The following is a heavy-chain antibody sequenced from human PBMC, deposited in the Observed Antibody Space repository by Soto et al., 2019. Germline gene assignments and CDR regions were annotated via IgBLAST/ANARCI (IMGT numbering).Heavy chain of an antibody. J-gene: IGHJ4*02. CDR3: ARSDGSWNYHEYLFRF. CDR2: ISYLGDT. V-gene: IGHV4-31*03. CDR1: GASMSSSAHY. Sequence: QVQLQESGPGLVRPSQTLSLTCTVSGASMSSSAHYWSWVRQHPGKGLEWIGYISYLGDTYYNPPLRSRVTISADMSKHQFSLELSSVTAADTAVYYCARSDGSWNYHEYLFRFWGQGTLVTVSS. D-gene: IGHD3-16*02.